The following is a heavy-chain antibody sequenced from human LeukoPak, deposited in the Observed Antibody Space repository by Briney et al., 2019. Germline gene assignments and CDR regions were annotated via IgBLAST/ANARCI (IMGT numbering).Heavy chain of an antibody. J-gene: IGHJ6*04. CDR1: GFTFSSYA. D-gene: IGHD6-13*01. CDR2: ISYDGSNK. V-gene: IGHV3-30*04. Sequence: PGRSLRLFCAASGFTFSSYAMHWVRQAPGKGLEWVAVISYDGSNKYYADSVKGRFTISRDNSKNTLYLQMNSLRAEDTAVYYCAREEQLVIYYYYYGMDVWGKGTTVTVSS. CDR3: AREEQLVIYYYYYGMDV.